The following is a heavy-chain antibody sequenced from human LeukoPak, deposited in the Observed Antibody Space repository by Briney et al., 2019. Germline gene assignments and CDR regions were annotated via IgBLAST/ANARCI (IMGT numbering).Heavy chain of an antibody. CDR2: IYYSGST. V-gene: IGHV4-59*01. Sequence: NPSETLSLTCTVSGGSISSYYWSWIRQPPGKGLEWIGYIYYSGSTNYNPSLKSRVTISVDTSKNQFSLKLSSVTAADTAVYYCVRMSSTSRSNWFDPWGQGTLVTVSS. CDR1: GGSISSYY. CDR3: VRMSSTSRSNWFDP. J-gene: IGHJ5*02. D-gene: IGHD2-2*01.